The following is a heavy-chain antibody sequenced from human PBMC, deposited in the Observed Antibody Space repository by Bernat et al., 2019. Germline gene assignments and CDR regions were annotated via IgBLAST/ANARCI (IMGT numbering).Heavy chain of an antibody. J-gene: IGHJ4*02. Sequence: QVQLVESGGGVVQPGRSLRLSCAASGFTFSSYGMHWVRQAPGKGLEWVAVIWYDGSNKYYADSVKGRFTISRDNSKNTLYLQMNSLRAEDTAVYYCATAPELLIGNYFDYWGQGTLVTVSS. D-gene: IGHD1-26*01. CDR2: IWYDGSNK. V-gene: IGHV3-33*01. CDR3: ATAPELLIGNYFDY. CDR1: GFTFSSYG.